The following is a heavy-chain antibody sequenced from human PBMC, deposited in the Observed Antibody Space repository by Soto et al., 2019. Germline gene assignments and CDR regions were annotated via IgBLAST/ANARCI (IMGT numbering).Heavy chain of an antibody. Sequence: HPGGSLRLSCAASGFRFHDHGMHWVRQGPGKGLEWVAGISWDGGRLAYADSVKGRFTISRDDAKNSLYLEMNSLRADDTALYYCSKDGGGFGGVSPMPYGMDVWGQGTAVTVSS. CDR2: ISWDGGRL. D-gene: IGHD3-16*01. CDR1: GFRFHDHG. J-gene: IGHJ6*02. CDR3: SKDGGGFGGVSPMPYGMDV. V-gene: IGHV3-9*01.